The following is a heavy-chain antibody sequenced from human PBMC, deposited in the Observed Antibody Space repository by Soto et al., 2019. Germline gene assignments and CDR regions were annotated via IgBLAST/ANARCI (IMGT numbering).Heavy chain of an antibody. Sequence: QVQLQESGPGLVKPSQTLSLTCTVSGGSISSGGYYWSWIRQHPGKGLEWIGYIYYSGSTYYNPSLKSRVNLSVDTSKNQFSLKLSSVTAADTAVYYCARGGIAAAAPPDYWGQGTLVTVSS. CDR2: IYYSGST. D-gene: IGHD6-13*01. CDR1: GGSISSGGYY. J-gene: IGHJ4*02. V-gene: IGHV4-31*03. CDR3: ARGGIAAAAPPDY.